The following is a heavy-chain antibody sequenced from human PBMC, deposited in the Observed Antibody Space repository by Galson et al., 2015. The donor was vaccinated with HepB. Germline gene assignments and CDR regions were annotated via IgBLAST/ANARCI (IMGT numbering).Heavy chain of an antibody. J-gene: IGHJ5*02. Sequence: QSGAEVKKPGESLKISCKGSGYSFTSYWIGWVRQMPGKGLEWMGIIYPGDSDTRYSPSFQGQVTISADKSISTAYLQWSSLKASDTAMYYCAIRGLGYGYCSSTSCPAKGFDPWGQGTLVTVSS. CDR1: GYSFTSYW. D-gene: IGHD2-2*01. CDR2: IYPGDSDT. CDR3: AIRGLGYGYCSSTSCPAKGFDP. V-gene: IGHV5-51*01.